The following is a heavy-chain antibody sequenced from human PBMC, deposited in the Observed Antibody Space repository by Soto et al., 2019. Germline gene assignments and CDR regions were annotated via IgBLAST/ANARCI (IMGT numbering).Heavy chain of an antibody. CDR3: ARQIGYCSGGSCYTALVAFDI. CDR2: IYYSGST. CDR1: GFTFSSYH. D-gene: IGHD2-15*01. V-gene: IGHV4-39*01. J-gene: IGHJ3*02. Sequence: PGGSLRLSCAASGFTFSSYHMNWVRQAPGKGLEWIGSIYYSGSTYYNPSLKSRVTISVDTSKNQFSLKLSSVTAADTAVYYCARQIGYCSGGSCYTALVAFDIWGQGTMVTVSS.